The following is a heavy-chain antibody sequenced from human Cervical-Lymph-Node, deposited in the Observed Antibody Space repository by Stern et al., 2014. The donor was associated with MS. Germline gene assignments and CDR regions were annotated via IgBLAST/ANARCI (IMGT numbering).Heavy chain of an antibody. CDR1: GGSISSGNW. J-gene: IGHJ4*02. CDR2: IFHTGYT. Sequence: VQLVESGPGLVKPSGTLSLTCAVSGGSISSGNWWNWFRQPPGKGLEWIGEIFHTGYTNYDPSVKNRVTISVDKSKNQFSLKLPSVTAADTAVYYCARGLIVGSTSLLFDYWGQGILVTVSS. CDR3: ARGLIVGSTSLLFDY. D-gene: IGHD1-26*01. V-gene: IGHV4-4*02.